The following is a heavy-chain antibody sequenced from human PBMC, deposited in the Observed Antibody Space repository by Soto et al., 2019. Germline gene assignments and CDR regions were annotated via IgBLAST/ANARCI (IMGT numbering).Heavy chain of an antibody. CDR3: ARGLLYYDFWSGYYNLFPYYGMDV. CDR1: GGSFSGYY. J-gene: IGHJ6*02. CDR2: INHSGST. Sequence: QVQLQQWGAGLLKPSETLSLTCAVYGGSFSGYYWSWIRQPPGKGLEWIGEINHSGSTNYNPSLKSRVTISVDTSKNQFSLKLSSVTAADTAVYYCARGLLYYDFWSGYYNLFPYYGMDVWGQGTTVTVSS. D-gene: IGHD3-3*01. V-gene: IGHV4-34*01.